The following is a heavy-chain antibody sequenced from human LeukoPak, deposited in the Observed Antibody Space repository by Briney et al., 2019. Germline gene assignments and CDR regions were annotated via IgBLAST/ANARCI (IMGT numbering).Heavy chain of an antibody. CDR2: ISSSGSTI. CDR3: ARDRLVSSPLSTDY. CDR1: GFTFSDYY. J-gene: IGHJ4*02. V-gene: IGHV3-11*04. D-gene: IGHD6-13*01. Sequence: PGGSLRLSCAASGFTFSDYYMSWIRQAPGKGLEWVSYISSSGSTIYYADSVKGRFTISRDNAKNSLYLQMNSLRAEDTAVYYCARDRLVSSPLSTDYWGQGALVTVSS.